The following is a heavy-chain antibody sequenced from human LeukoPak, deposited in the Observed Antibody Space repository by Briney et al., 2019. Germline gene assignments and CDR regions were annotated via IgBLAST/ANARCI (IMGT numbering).Heavy chain of an antibody. Sequence: SETLSLTCTVSGGSISRTSYYWGWIRQPPGEGLEWIGSIFYSGNTYYNPSLESRLTISADTSKNQFSLNLSTVTAADTAVYYCARVRDILTGYPDLWGQGTLVTVSS. CDR2: IFYSGNT. CDR1: GGSISRTSYY. CDR3: ARVRDILTGYPDL. D-gene: IGHD3-9*01. J-gene: IGHJ5*02. V-gene: IGHV4-39*07.